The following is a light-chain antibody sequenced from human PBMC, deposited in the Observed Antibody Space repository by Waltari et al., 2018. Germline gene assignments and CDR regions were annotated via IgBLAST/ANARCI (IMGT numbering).Light chain of an antibody. CDR2: EGN. V-gene: IGLV2-23*01. Sequence: QSALTQPASVSGSPGQSSTIRCTEANSDVGNYNIVPWSQHHPGKAPKLTIYEGNKRPAGVSDRFSGSKSGNRASLTISGLQAEDEADYYCCSYASSSGYVFGTGTEVTVL. CDR1: NSDVGNYNI. CDR3: CSYASSSGYV. J-gene: IGLJ1*01.